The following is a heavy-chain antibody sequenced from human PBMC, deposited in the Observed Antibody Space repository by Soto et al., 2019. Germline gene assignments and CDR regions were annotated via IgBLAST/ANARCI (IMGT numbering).Heavy chain of an antibody. V-gene: IGHV3-48*01. D-gene: IGHD3-3*01. J-gene: IGHJ6*03. CDR2: ISSSSSTI. Sequence: GALRLSCAASGFTFSSYSMNWVRQAPGKGLEWVSYISSSSSTIYYADSVKGRFTISRDNAKNSLYLQMNSLRAEDTAVYYCARAGYYDFWSGYYDYYYYYMDVWGKGTTVTVSS. CDR1: GFTFSSYS. CDR3: ARAGYYDFWSGYYDYYYYYMDV.